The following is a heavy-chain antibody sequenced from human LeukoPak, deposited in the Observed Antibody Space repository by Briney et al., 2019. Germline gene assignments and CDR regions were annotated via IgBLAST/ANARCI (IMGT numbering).Heavy chain of an antibody. Sequence: PGGSLRLSCAASGFTFSSYGMHWVRQAPGKGLEWVAVISYDGSNKYYVDSVKGRFTISRDNSKNTLYLQMNSLRAEDTAVYYCAKLDSSGYYGFDYWGQGTLVTVSS. CDR1: GFTFSSYG. J-gene: IGHJ4*02. D-gene: IGHD3-22*01. CDR3: AKLDSSGYYGFDY. V-gene: IGHV3-30*18. CDR2: ISYDGSNK.